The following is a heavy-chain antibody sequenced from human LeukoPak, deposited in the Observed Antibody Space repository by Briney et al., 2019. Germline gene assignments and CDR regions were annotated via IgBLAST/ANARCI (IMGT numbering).Heavy chain of an antibody. D-gene: IGHD5-24*01. V-gene: IGHV5-10-1*01. CDR1: GYSFTSYW. Sequence: GESLKISRKGSGYSFTSYWISWVRQMPGKGLEWMGRIDPSDSYTNYSPSFQGHVTISADKSISTAYLQWSSLKASDTAMYYCARLRDGSNWFDPWGQGTLVTVSS. CDR3: ARLRDGSNWFDP. CDR2: IDPSDSYT. J-gene: IGHJ5*02.